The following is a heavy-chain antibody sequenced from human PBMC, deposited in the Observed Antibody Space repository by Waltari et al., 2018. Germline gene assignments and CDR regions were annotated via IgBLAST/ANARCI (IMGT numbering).Heavy chain of an antibody. V-gene: IGHV4-59*01. CDR3: ARTEGLVIGY. CDR1: GGSISSYY. D-gene: IGHD2-21*01. CDR2: IYYSGST. J-gene: IGHJ4*02. Sequence: QVQLQESGPGLVKPSETLSLTCTVSGGSISSYYWSWIRQPPGKGLELIGYIYYSGSTNYNPSLKSRVTISVDTSKNQFSLKLSSVTAADTAVYYCARTEGLVIGYWGQGTLVTVSS.